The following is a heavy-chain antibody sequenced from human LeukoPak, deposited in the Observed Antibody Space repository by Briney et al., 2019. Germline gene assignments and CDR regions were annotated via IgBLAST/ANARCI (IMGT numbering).Heavy chain of an antibody. CDR1: GYSISSGYY. V-gene: IGHV4-38-2*02. CDR2: IYHSGST. CDR3: ARLVGARYYYYYYMDV. Sequence: SETLSLTCTVSGYSISSGYYWGWIRQPPGKGLEWIGSIYHSGSTYYNPSLKSRVTISVDTSKNQFSLKLSSVTAADTAVYYCARLVGARYYYYYYMDVWGKGTTVTISS. J-gene: IGHJ6*03. D-gene: IGHD1-26*01.